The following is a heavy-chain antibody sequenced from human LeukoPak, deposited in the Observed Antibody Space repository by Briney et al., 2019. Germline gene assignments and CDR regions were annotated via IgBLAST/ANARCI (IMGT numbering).Heavy chain of an antibody. D-gene: IGHD5-18*01. Sequence: ASVKVSCKASGYTFTSHAMNWVRQAPGQGLEWMGWINTNTGNPTYAQGFTGRFVFSLDTSVSTAYLQISSLKAEDTAVYYCARSDRVVQLWSYYYYMDVWGKGTTVTVSS. CDR3: ARSDRVVQLWSYYYYMDV. CDR1: GYTFTSHA. J-gene: IGHJ6*03. CDR2: INTNTGNP. V-gene: IGHV7-4-1*02.